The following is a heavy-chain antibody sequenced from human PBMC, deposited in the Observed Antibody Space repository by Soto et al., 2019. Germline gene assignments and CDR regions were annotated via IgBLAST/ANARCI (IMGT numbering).Heavy chain of an antibody. CDR3: AKGGGSGWGQWLVRGAYYFDY. D-gene: IGHD6-19*01. CDR1: GFTFSSYG. CDR2: ISYDGSNK. J-gene: IGHJ4*02. V-gene: IGHV3-30*18. Sequence: ESGGGVVQPGRSLRLSCAASGFTFSSYGMHWVRQAPGKGLEWVAVISYDGSNKYYADSVKGRFTISRDNSKNTLYLQMNSLRAEDTAVYYCAKGGGSGWGQWLVRGAYYFDYWGQGTLVTVSS.